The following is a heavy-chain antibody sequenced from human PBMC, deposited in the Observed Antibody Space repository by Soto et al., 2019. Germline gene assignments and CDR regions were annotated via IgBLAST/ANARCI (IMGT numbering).Heavy chain of an antibody. V-gene: IGHV3-11*06. D-gene: IGHD3-10*01. CDR2: ISSSSSYT. J-gene: IGHJ4*02. Sequence: GGSLRLSCAASGFTFSDYYMSWIRQAPGKGLEWVSYISSSSSYTNYADSVKGRFTISRDNAKNSLYLQMNSLRAEDTAVYYCARAWFGESLFDYWGQGTLVTVSS. CDR3: ARAWFGESLFDY. CDR1: GFTFSDYY.